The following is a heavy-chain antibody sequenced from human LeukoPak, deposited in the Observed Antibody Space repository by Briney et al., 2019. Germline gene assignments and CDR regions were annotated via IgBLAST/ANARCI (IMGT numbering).Heavy chain of an antibody. Sequence: NPSETLSLTCTVSGGSISSYYWSSIRQPPGKGLEWIGYIYYSGSTNYNPSLKSRVTISVDTSKNQFSLKVSAVTAADTAVYFCARGVGSSSPFDYWGQGTLVTVSS. D-gene: IGHD6-13*01. V-gene: IGHV4-59*08. CDR2: IYYSGST. CDR1: GGSISSYY. CDR3: ARGVGSSSPFDY. J-gene: IGHJ4*02.